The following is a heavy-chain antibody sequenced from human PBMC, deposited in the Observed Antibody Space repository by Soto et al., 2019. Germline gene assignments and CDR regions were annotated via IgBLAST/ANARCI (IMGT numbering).Heavy chain of an antibody. Sequence: QVQLVQSGAEVKKPGSSVKVSCKASGGTFSSYAISWVRQAPGQGLEWMGGIIPIFGKANYAQKFQGRVTITGDESTSTAYMELSSLRFEDTAVYYCARERGLEQLVGYAFDIWGQGTMVTVSS. J-gene: IGHJ3*02. D-gene: IGHD6-6*01. V-gene: IGHV1-69*12. CDR1: GGTFSSYA. CDR3: ARERGLEQLVGYAFDI. CDR2: IIPIFGKA.